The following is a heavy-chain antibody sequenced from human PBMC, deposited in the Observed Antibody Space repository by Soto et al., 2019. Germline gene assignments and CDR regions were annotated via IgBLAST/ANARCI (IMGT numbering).Heavy chain of an antibody. CDR1: GYTFTSYG. CDR3: ARDSVYSGVRYLD. CDR2: ISAYNGNT. D-gene: IGHD5-12*01. J-gene: IGHJ4*01. V-gene: IGHV1-18*01. Sequence: ASVKVSCKASGYTFTSYGISWVRRALGQGLEWMGWISAYNGNTDYAQKLQGRVTMTTDTSTSTAYMELRSLRSDDTAVYYCARDSVYSGVRYLDWGHGTLVTVAS.